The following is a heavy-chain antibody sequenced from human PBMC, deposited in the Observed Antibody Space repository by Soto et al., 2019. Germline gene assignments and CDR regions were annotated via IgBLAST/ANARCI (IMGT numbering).Heavy chain of an antibody. D-gene: IGHD5-12*01. CDR2: IVPIVDTS. J-gene: IGHJ4*02. CDR1: GGTFSIYA. V-gene: IGHV1-69*13. CDR3: VRVVAIPGYPDN. Sequence: EASVKVSCKTSGGTFSIYAIIWVRQAPGQGLEWMGGIVPIVDTSTYAQKFQGRVTITADESTSTVYMELSSLRSDDTAVYYCVRVVAIPGYPDNWGQGTLVTVSS.